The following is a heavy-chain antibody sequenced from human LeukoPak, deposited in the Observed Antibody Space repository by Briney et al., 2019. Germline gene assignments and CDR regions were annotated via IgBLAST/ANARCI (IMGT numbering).Heavy chain of an antibody. Sequence: GASVKVSCKASGYTFTGYYMHWVRQAPGQGLEWMGWINTNTGNPTYAQGFTGRFVFSLDTSVSTAYLQISSLKAEDTAVYYCARDVVVAATVGFDPWGQGTLVTVSS. V-gene: IGHV7-4-1*02. CDR3: ARDVVVAATVGFDP. J-gene: IGHJ5*02. CDR1: GYTFTGYY. CDR2: INTNTGNP. D-gene: IGHD2-15*01.